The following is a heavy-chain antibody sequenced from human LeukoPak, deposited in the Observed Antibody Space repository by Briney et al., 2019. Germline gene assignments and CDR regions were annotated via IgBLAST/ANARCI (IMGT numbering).Heavy chain of an antibody. CDR3: ARGGNYYGSGSYLPDDY. D-gene: IGHD3-10*01. Sequence: GASVKVSCKASGYTFTSYYMHWVRQAPGQGLEWMGITNPSGGSTSYAQKFQGRVTMTRDTSTSTVYMELSSLRSEDTAVYYCARGGNYYGSGSYLPDDYWGQGTLVTVSS. CDR1: GYTFTSYY. CDR2: TNPSGGST. V-gene: IGHV1-46*01. J-gene: IGHJ4*02.